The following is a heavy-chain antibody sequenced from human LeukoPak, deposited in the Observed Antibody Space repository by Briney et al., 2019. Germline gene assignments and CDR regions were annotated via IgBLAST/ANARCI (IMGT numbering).Heavy chain of an antibody. V-gene: IGHV3-23*01. CDR3: VKGFVHPTYYFDY. CDR2: ITGSGDGT. CDR1: GFTFSNYA. J-gene: IGHJ4*02. Sequence: GGSLRLSCAASGFTFSNYAMMWVRQAPGKRLERVSSITGSGDGTYYADSVRGRFTISRDNSENTLYLQLNSLRAEDTAVYFCVKGFVHPTYYFDYWGQGTLVTVSS. D-gene: IGHD3-10*01.